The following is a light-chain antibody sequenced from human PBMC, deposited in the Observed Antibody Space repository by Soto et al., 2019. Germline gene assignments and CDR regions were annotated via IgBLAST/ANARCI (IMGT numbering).Light chain of an antibody. CDR2: LGS. Sequence: IVMTQSPLSLPVTPGEPASISCRSSQSLLHSNGYNYLDWYLQKPGQSPQLLIYLGSNRASGVPDRFSGSGSGTDFTLKISRVEAEDVGVYYCIQALQTFTFGPGTKVDIK. CDR1: QSLLHSNGYNY. CDR3: IQALQTFT. J-gene: IGKJ3*01. V-gene: IGKV2-28*01.